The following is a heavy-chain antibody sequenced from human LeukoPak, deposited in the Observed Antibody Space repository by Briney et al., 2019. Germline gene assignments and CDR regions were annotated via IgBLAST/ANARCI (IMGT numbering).Heavy chain of an antibody. CDR1: GFSFGTSG. CDR3: ARGPGVRWLVGFDY. D-gene: IGHD6-19*01. CDR2: VWYDGTNK. Sequence: GGSLRLSCAASGFSFGTSGMHWVRQTPGKGLEWVAVVWYDGTNKHYVDSVKGRFTISRDNSKNTLYLQMNSLRAEDTAVYYCARGPGVRWLVGFDYWGQGTLVTVPS. V-gene: IGHV3-33*01. J-gene: IGHJ4*02.